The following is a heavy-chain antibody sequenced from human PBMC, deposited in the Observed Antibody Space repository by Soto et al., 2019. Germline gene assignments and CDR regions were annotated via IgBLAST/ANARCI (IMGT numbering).Heavy chain of an antibody. J-gene: IGHJ3*02. CDR3: TTDLRGPFWGSDAFDI. CDR1: GFTFSNAW. CDR2: IKSKTDGGTT. Sequence: GWSLRLSCAASGFTFSNAWMSWVRQAPGKGLEWVGRIKSKTDGGTTDYAAPVKGRFTISRDDSKNTLYLQMNSLKTEDTAVYYCTTDLRGPFWGSDAFDIWGQGTMVTVSS. D-gene: IGHD7-27*01. V-gene: IGHV3-15*01.